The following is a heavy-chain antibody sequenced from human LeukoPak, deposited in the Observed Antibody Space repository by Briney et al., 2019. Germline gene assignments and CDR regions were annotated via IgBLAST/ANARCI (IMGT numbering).Heavy chain of an antibody. Sequence: GGSLRLSCKVSGFTVSSNYMSWVRQAPGKGLEWVSIIYSGGYTHYADSVKGRFAISRDSPKNTLYLQMNSLRAEDTAVYYCARGIDYWGQGTLVTVSS. CDR1: GFTVSSNY. V-gene: IGHV3-66*02. CDR2: IYSGGYT. J-gene: IGHJ4*02. CDR3: ARGIDY.